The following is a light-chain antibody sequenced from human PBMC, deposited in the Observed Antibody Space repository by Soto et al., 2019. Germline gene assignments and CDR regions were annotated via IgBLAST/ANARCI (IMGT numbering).Light chain of an antibody. CDR3: QQYESYSPLT. V-gene: IGKV1-5*01. CDR2: DAS. CDR1: QSISSW. Sequence: DIQMTQSPSTLSASVGERVTITCRASQSISSWLAWYQQKPGKAPKLLIYDASSLESGVPSRFSGSGSGTEFTLTISSLQPDDFGTYYCQQYESYSPLTFGGGTKVDIK. J-gene: IGKJ4*01.